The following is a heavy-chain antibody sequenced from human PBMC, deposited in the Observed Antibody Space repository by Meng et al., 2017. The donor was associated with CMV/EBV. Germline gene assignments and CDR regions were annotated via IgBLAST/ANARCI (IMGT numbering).Heavy chain of an antibody. Sequence: GESLKISCAASGFTFSSYSMNWVRQAPGKGLEWVSSISSSSSYIYYADSVKGRFTISRDNAKNSLYLQMNSLGAEDTAVYYCARVKDIVATIDYWGQGTLVTVSS. D-gene: IGHD5-12*01. CDR1: GFTFSSYS. CDR3: ARVKDIVATIDY. V-gene: IGHV3-21*01. CDR2: ISSSSSYI. J-gene: IGHJ4*02.